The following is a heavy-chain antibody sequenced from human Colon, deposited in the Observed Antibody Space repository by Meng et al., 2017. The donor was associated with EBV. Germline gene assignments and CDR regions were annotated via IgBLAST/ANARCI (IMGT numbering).Heavy chain of an antibody. CDR1: GGSISMNGYT. V-gene: IGHV4-39*01. Sequence: LQRHGPGPGSGNPSETLSLTRTFSGGSISMNGYTWDWVLPPPGKGLEWIGGIYHIGSTSYNPSLQIRVTMFVDTSKNQFSLMLTSVTATDTAVYYCARRRGGSGRDCWGQGTLVTASS. D-gene: IGHD3-10*01. J-gene: IGHJ4*02. CDR2: IYHIGST. CDR3: ARRRGGSGRDC.